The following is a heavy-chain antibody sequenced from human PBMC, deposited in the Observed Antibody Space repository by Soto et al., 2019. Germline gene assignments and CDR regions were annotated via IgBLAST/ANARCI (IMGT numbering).Heavy chain of an antibody. CDR2: IYHSGTT. V-gene: IGHV4-4*02. J-gene: IGHJ5*02. CDR3: ARDRGIGAAGS. Sequence: SETLSLTCAVSGASITSTNCWSWVRQPPGKGLEWIGEIYHSGTTNYNPSLKSRVTISVDKSKNQFSLKLTSVTAADTAVYYCARDRGIGAAGSWGQGILVTVSS. D-gene: IGHD6-13*01. CDR1: GASITSTNC.